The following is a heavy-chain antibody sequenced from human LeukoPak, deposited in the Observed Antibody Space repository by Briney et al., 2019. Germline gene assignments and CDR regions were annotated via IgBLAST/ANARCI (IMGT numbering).Heavy chain of an antibody. V-gene: IGHV3-30*04. CDR3: ARGDKQLVFNRNKGGFDP. D-gene: IGHD6-13*01. Sequence: WGSLRLSCAASGFTFSSYAMHWVRQDPGKGLECVTIISYDGSNKYYADSVKGRFTSSRDNSMNTLYLQMNSLRTEDTAVYYCARGDKQLVFNRNKGGFDPWGQGALVTVSS. CDR1: GFTFSSYA. CDR2: ISYDGSNK. J-gene: IGHJ5*02.